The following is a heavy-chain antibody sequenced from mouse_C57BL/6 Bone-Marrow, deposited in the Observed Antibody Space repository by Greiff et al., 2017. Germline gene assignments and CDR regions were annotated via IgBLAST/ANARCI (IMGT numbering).Heavy chain of an antibody. V-gene: IGHV5-16*01. CDR1: GFTFSDYY. CDR2: INYDGSST. CDR3: ARDGPSYYAMDY. Sequence: LQQSEGGLVQPGSSMKLSCTASGFTFSDYYMAWVRQVPEKGLEWVANINYDGSSTYYLDSLKSRFIISRDNAKNIRYLQMSSLKSEDTATYYCARDGPSYYAMDYWGQGTSVTVSS. J-gene: IGHJ4*01.